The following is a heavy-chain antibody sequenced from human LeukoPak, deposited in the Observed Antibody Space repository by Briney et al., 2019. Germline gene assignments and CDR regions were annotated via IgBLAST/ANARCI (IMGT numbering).Heavy chain of an antibody. Sequence: SVKVSCTASGGTFSSYAVSWVRQAPGQGLEWMGGIIPIFGTANYAQKFQGRVTITADESTSTAYMELSSLRSEDTAVYYCAREVVKPYCSSISCYIVESGFDPWGQGTLVTVSS. V-gene: IGHV1-69*13. J-gene: IGHJ5*02. D-gene: IGHD2-2*02. CDR2: IIPIFGTA. CDR3: AREVVKPYCSSISCYIVESGFDP. CDR1: GGTFSSYA.